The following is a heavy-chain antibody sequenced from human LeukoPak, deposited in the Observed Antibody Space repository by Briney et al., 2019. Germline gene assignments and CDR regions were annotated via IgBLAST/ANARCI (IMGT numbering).Heavy chain of an antibody. CDR1: GGSFSGYY. V-gene: IGHV4-34*01. D-gene: IGHD5-12*01. CDR2: INHSGST. Sequence: SETLSLTCAVYGGSFSGYYWSWIRQPPGKGLEWIGEINHSGSTNYNPSLKSRVTISVDTSKNQFSLKLSSVTAADTAVYYCARGLTEWLRPPYYYYYYMDVWGKGTTVTVSS. CDR3: ARGLTEWLRPPYYYYYYMDV. J-gene: IGHJ6*03.